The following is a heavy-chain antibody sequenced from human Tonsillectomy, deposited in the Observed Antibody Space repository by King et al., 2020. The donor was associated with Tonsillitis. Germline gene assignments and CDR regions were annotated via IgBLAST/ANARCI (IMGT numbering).Heavy chain of an antibody. V-gene: IGHV3-15*01. D-gene: IGHD6-13*01. Sequence: VQLVESGGDLIKPGGSLRLSCVVSGLTFRDAWMTWVRQAPGKGLEWVGRIKSNPAGGTTDFAAPVKGRFTISRDDSKSMVYLKMNSLKVEDTAVYYCVHIREPRSWSLGSWGQGTLVTVSS. CDR2: IKSNPAGGTT. J-gene: IGHJ1*01. CDR3: VHIREPRSWSLGS. CDR1: GLTFRDAW.